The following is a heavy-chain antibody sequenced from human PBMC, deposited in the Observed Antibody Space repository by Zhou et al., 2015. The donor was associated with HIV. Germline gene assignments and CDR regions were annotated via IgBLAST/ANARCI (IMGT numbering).Heavy chain of an antibody. CDR1: GFTFDDYA. V-gene: IGHV3-9*01. D-gene: IGHD6-6*01. J-gene: IGHJ5*02. CDR2: ISWNSDDL. CDR3: ARDYRDENIPARQPPWFDP. Sequence: EKQLVESGGGLVQPGRSLRLSCAASGFTFDDYAMYWVRQAPGKGLEWVSGISWNSDDLAYADSVKGRFTISRDNAKNSLYLQMNSLRVEDTALYYCARDYRDENIPARQPPWFDPWGLGTLVTVSS.